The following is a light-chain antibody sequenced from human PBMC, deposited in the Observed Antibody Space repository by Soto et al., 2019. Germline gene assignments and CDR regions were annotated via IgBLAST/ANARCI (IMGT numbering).Light chain of an antibody. Sequence: QSALTQPASVSGSPGQSIAISCTGSSSDVGIYNYVSWYQQHPGKVPKLIIYEVSNRPSGVSNRFSGSKSGNTASLPISGLQAEDEADYYCSSYTTSSPRVFGTGTKLTVL. CDR1: SSDVGIYNY. V-gene: IGLV2-14*01. CDR2: EVS. CDR3: SSYTTSSPRV. J-gene: IGLJ1*01.